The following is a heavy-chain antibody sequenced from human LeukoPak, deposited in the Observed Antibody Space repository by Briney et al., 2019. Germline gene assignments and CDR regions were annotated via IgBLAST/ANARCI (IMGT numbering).Heavy chain of an antibody. D-gene: IGHD3-10*01. CDR2: IKQDGSEK. CDR1: GFTFSSYW. Sequence: PGGSLRLSCAASGFTFSSYWMSWVRQAPGKGLEWVANIKQDGSEKYYVDSVKGRFTISRDNAKNSLYLQMNSLRAEDTAVYYCARDPVRGVIIDNWFDPWGQGTLVTVSS. J-gene: IGHJ5*02. V-gene: IGHV3-7*01. CDR3: ARDPVRGVIIDNWFDP.